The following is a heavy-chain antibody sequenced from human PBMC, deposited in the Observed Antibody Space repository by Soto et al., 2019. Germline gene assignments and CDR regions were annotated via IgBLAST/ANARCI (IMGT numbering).Heavy chain of an antibody. CDR3: ARYDYGDYVFDY. CDR1: GFSLSTSGVG. D-gene: IGHD4-17*01. V-gene: IGHV2-5*02. CDR2: IYWDGDK. J-gene: IGHJ4*02. Sequence: QITLKESGPTLVKPTQTLTLTCTFSGFSLSTSGVGVGWIRQPPGKALEWLALIYWDGDKRYSPSLKSRLTITKDTSKNQVVLTMTNMDPVDTATYYCARYDYGDYVFDYWGQGTLVTVSS.